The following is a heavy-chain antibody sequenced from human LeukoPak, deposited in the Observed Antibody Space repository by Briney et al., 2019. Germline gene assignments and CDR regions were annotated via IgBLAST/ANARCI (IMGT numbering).Heavy chain of an antibody. CDR1: GFIFTSYA. CDR2: INGRGTTT. V-gene: IGHV3-23*01. CDR3: ARASRATNAFDI. D-gene: IGHD1-26*01. Sequence: PGGSLRLSCAASGFIFTSYAISWVRQAPGKGLEWVSGINGRGTTTYYADSVKGRFTISRDNSKSEVYLQMNSLRAEDTAVYYCARASRATNAFDIWGQGTMVTVSS. J-gene: IGHJ3*02.